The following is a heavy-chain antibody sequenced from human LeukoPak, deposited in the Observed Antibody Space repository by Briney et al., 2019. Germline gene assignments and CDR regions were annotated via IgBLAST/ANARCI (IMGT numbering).Heavy chain of an antibody. J-gene: IGHJ4*02. CDR1: GFTFSSYG. D-gene: IGHD3-10*01. V-gene: IGHV3-33*08. CDR2: IWYDGSNK. CDR3: ARDSNVRYLDY. Sequence: PGGSLRLSCAASGFTFSSYGMHWVRQAPGKGLEWVAVIWYDGSNKYYADSVKGRFTISRDNSKNTLYLQMNSPRAEDTAVYYCARDSNVRYLDYWGQGTLVTVSS.